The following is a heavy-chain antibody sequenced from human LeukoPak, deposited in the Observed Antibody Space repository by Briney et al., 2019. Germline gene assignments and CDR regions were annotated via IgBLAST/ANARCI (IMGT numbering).Heavy chain of an antibody. D-gene: IGHD1-26*01. CDR3: TTECAGSYYVRGF. CDR1: GLTFSNAW. J-gene: IGHJ4*02. V-gene: IGHV3-15*01. Sequence: GGSLRLSCEASGLTFSNAWMTWVRQAPGKGLEWVGRIKTKTDGETTDYAAPVKGRFTISRDDSRTTLYLQMNSLKIEDTAVYYCTTECAGSYYVRGFWGQGTLVTVSS. CDR2: IKTKTDGETT.